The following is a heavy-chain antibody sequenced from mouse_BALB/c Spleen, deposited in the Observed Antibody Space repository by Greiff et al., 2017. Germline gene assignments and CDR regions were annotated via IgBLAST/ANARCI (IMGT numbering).Heavy chain of an antibody. V-gene: IGHV1-9*01. CDR1: GYTFSSYW. CDR2: ILPGSGST. D-gene: IGHD1-2*01. CDR3: ARRGNPTATGAMDY. Sequence: VQLQQSGAELMKPGASVKISCKATGYTFSSYWIEWVKQRPGHGLEWIGEILPGSGSTNYNEKFKGKATFTADTSSNTAYMQLSSLTSEDSAVYYWARRGNPTATGAMDYWGQGTSVTVSS. J-gene: IGHJ4*01.